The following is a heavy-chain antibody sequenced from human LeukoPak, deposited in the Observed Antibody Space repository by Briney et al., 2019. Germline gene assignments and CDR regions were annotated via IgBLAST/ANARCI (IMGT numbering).Heavy chain of an antibody. CDR3: ARGYDYVWGSYRDYYYYMDV. J-gene: IGHJ6*03. D-gene: IGHD3-16*02. V-gene: IGHV1-2*02. CDR1: GYTFTGYY. Sequence: ASVKVSCKASGYTFTGYYMHWVRQAPGQGLEWMGWINPNSGGTNYAQKFQGRVTMTRDTSISTAYMELSSLRSEDTAVYYCARGYDYVWGSYRDYYYYMDVWGKGTTVTISS. CDR2: INPNSGGT.